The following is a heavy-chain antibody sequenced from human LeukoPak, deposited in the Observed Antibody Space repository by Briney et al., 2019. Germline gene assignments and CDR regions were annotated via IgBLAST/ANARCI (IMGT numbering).Heavy chain of an antibody. V-gene: IGHV1-2*02. D-gene: IGHD6-13*01. CDR3: ARGATAGRFSLRPTGAYYMDV. CDR1: GYTFTGYY. J-gene: IGHJ6*03. Sequence: GASVKVSCKASGYTFTGYYMHWVRQAPGQGLEWMGWINPNSGGTNGAQKFQGRVTMTRDTSINTAYMELSSLRFDDTAVYYCARGATAGRFSLRPTGAYYMDVWGKGTTVTVSS. CDR2: INPNSGGT.